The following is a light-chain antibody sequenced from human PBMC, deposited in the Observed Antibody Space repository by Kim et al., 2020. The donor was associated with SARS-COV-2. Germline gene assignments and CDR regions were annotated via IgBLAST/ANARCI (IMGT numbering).Light chain of an antibody. CDR1: NANIGRNT. Sequence: GQRVTISWSGSNANIGRNTVNWYQQLPGMAPKLLLYSTDERPSGVPDRFSGSKSGTSASLAISGLQSEDEADYYCAGWDDSLSGYVFGTGTKVTVL. CDR3: AGWDDSLSGYV. CDR2: STD. V-gene: IGLV1-44*01. J-gene: IGLJ1*01.